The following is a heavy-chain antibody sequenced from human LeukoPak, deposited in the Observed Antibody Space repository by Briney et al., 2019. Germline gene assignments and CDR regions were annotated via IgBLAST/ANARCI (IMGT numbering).Heavy chain of an antibody. V-gene: IGHV4-4*07. CDR2: IFTSGVISVNT. Sequence: SETLSLTCTVSGGSTSSYYWSWIRQPPGKGLEWIGRIFTSGVISVNTNYNPSLESRVTMSVDASKNQFSLKLTSVTAADTAIYYCARDRYYYDTSGYYSAFGTWGQGTMVTVSS. D-gene: IGHD3-22*01. CDR1: GGSTSSYY. CDR3: ARDRYYYDTSGYYSAFGT. J-gene: IGHJ3*02.